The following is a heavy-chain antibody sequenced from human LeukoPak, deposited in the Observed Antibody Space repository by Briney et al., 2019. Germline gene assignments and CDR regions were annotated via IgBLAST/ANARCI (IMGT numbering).Heavy chain of an antibody. V-gene: IGHV3-21*06. CDR3: ARGIHDYHDRSDKSSFDY. CDR2: ISDSSTQR. D-gene: IGHD3-22*01. J-gene: IGHJ4*02. CDR1: GLSFSSYA. Sequence: GGSLRLSCAASGLSFSSYAMNWVRQAPRRGREWVSSISDSSTQRYYSDSVKGRFRISRDNAKNSLYLQMNSLRAEDTAVYYCARGIHDYHDRSDKSSFDYWGQGTLVTVSS.